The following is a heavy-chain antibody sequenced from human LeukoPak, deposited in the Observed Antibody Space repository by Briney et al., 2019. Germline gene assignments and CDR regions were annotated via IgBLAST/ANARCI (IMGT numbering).Heavy chain of an antibody. J-gene: IGHJ4*02. CDR3: ARRATAESRDFQVY. V-gene: IGHV4-39*01. CDR1: GGSIRSSYYY. CDR2: IYDSGST. Sequence: SETLSLTCTVSGGSIRSSYYYWGWIRQPPGKGLEWIGSIYDSGSTYYNPSLKSRVTISVDTSKNQFSLKLSSVTAADTAVYYCARRATAESRDFQVYWGQGTLVTVSS. D-gene: IGHD3-3*01.